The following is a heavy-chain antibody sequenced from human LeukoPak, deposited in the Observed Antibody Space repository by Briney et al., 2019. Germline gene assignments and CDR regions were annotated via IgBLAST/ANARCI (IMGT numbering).Heavy chain of an antibody. D-gene: IGHD2-2*01. CDR1: GGSFSGYY. CDR3: ARADIVVVPAAGWFDP. CDR2: INHSGST. Sequence: SETLSLTCAVYGGSFSGYYWSWIRQPPGKGLEWIGEINHSGSTNYNPSLKNRVTISVDTSKNQFSLKLSSVTAADTAVYYCARADIVVVPAAGWFDPWGQGTLVTVSS. J-gene: IGHJ5*02. V-gene: IGHV4-34*01.